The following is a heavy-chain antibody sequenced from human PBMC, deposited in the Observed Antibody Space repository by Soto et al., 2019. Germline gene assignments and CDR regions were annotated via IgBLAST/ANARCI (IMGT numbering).Heavy chain of an antibody. CDR2: IKKKDYGGTT. V-gene: IGHV3-49*03. D-gene: IGHD3-16*01. J-gene: IGHJ4*02. CDR1: GFTFADYA. CDR3: TRDRGESERQARREY. Sequence: EVLLVESGGGLVQPGRSLRLSCTTSGFTFADYAMSWFRQAPGKALEWVGFIKKKDYGGTTEYAASVKDRFTISRDDSKSIAYLQMNSLKTEDTAVYYCTRDRGESERQARREYWGQGTLVTVSS.